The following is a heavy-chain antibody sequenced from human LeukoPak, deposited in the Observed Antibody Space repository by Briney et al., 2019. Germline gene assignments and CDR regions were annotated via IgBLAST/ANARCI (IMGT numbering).Heavy chain of an antibody. CDR1: GYTFTGYY. CDR2: INPNSGGT. V-gene: IGHV1-2*02. Sequence: GASVKVSCKASGYTFTGYYMHWVRQAPGQGLEWMGWINPNSGGTNYAQKFQGRVTMTRDTSISTAYMELSRLRSDDTAVYYSARSLYYYDILTGYYIDYFDYWGQGTLVTVSS. D-gene: IGHD3-9*01. CDR3: ARSLYYYDILTGYYIDYFDY. J-gene: IGHJ4*02.